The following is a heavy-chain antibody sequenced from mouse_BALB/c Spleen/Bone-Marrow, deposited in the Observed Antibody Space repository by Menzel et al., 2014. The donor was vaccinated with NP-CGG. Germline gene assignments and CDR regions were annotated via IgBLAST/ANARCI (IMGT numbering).Heavy chain of an antibody. CDR3: ARLYYDYDDVFYWYFDV. CDR2: INPDSSTI. V-gene: IGHV4-1*02. CDR1: GFDFSRYW. D-gene: IGHD2-4*01. J-gene: IGHJ1*01. Sequence: EVHLVESGGGLVQPGGSLKLSCAASGFDFSRYWMSWVRQAPGKGLEWIGEINPDSSTINYTPSLKDKFIISRDNAKNTLYLQMSKVISEDTALYDCARLYYDYDDVFYWYFDVWGAGTTVTVSS.